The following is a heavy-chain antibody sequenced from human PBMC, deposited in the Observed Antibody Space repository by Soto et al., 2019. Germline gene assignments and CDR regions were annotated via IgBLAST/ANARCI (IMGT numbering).Heavy chain of an antibody. CDR2: IYYSGHT. D-gene: IGHD1-1*01. V-gene: IGHV4-30-4*08. CDR1: GGSISSGGYY. J-gene: IGHJ5*02. CDR3: ARQGTTGATNWFDP. Sequence: SETLSLTCTVSGGSISSGGYYWSWIRQHPGKGLEWIGYIYYSGHTYYNPSLKSRVTISVDTSKNQFSLKLTSVTAADTAVYYCARQGTTGATNWFDPWGQGTLVTVSS.